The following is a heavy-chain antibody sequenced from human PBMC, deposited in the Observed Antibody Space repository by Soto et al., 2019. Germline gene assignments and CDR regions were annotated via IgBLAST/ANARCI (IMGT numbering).Heavy chain of an antibody. CDR1: GYTFTSYG. V-gene: IGHV1-18*04. Sequence: ASVKVSCKASGYTFTSYGISWVRQAPGQWLEWMGWISAYNGNTNYAQKLQGRVTMTTDTSTSIAYMELRSLRSDDTAVYYCARGDLLEPPRGADVWGQGTTVTVSS. CDR2: ISAYNGNT. J-gene: IGHJ6*02. CDR3: ARGDLLEPPRGADV. D-gene: IGHD3-3*01.